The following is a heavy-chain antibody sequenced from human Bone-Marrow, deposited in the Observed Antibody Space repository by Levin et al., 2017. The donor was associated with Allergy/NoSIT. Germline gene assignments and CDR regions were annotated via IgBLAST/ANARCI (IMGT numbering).Heavy chain of an antibody. V-gene: IGHV3-48*02. Sequence: PGGSLRLSCAASGFTFSSYSMNWVRQAPGKGLEWVSYISSSSSTIYYADSVKGRFTISRDNAKNSLCLQMNSLRDEDTAGYYGARDVSPLVVVAAPDYWGQGTLVTVSS. CDR1: GFTFSSYS. D-gene: IGHD2-15*01. J-gene: IGHJ4*02. CDR3: ARDVSPLVVVAAPDY. CDR2: ISSSSSTI.